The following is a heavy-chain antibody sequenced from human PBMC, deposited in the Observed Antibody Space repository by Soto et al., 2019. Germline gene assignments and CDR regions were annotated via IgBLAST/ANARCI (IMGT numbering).Heavy chain of an antibody. CDR2: ISGSGGST. CDR1: GCTFSSYA. Sequence: GGSLRLSCAASGCTFSSYAMSWVRQAPGKGLEWVSAISGSGGSTYYADSVKGRFTISRDNSKNTLYLQMNSLRAEDTAVYYCAKAQGSSWYWFESDWFDPWGQGTLVTVSS. V-gene: IGHV3-23*01. D-gene: IGHD6-13*01. CDR3: AKAQGSSWYWFESDWFDP. J-gene: IGHJ5*02.